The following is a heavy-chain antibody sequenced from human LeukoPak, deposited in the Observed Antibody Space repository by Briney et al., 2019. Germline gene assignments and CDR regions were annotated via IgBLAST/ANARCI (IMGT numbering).Heavy chain of an antibody. CDR3: ARSARLMKGVVEVTALDD. Sequence: GGSLRLSCAASGFTFDDYAMHWVRQAPGKGLEWIAYLSSSGSAFSYADSVKGRFTIARDNAKNSVYLEMNSLRADDTAVYYCARSARLMKGVVEVTALDDWGQGTLVTVSS. V-gene: IGHV3-48*03. CDR2: LSSSGSAF. D-gene: IGHD3-3*01. CDR1: GFTFDDYA. J-gene: IGHJ4*02.